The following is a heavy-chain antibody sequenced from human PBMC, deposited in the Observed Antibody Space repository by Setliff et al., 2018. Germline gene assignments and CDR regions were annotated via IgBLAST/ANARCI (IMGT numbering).Heavy chain of an antibody. CDR3: ARWTARAVDY. CDR1: EFTVSNNY. V-gene: IGHV3-64*01. J-gene: IGHJ4*02. D-gene: IGHD6-6*01. CDR2: ISSNGGST. Sequence: GGSLRLSCAASEFTVSNNYMHWVRQAPGKGLEYVSAISSNGGSTYYANSVRGRFTISRDNSKNTLYLQMGSLRAEDTAVYYCARWTARAVDYWGQGTLVTVSS.